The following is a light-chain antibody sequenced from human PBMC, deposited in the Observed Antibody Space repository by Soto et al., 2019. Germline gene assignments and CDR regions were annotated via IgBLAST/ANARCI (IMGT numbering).Light chain of an antibody. CDR2: DVS. Sequence: QSALTQPASVSGSPGQSITISCTGTSSDVGGYNYVSWYQQHPGKAPKLMIYDVSNRPSGVSNRVSGSKSGNTASLTISGLQAEDEADYDCSSYTSSSTPYVFGTGTKLTVL. V-gene: IGLV2-14*03. CDR3: SSYTSSSTPYV. CDR1: SSDVGGYNY. J-gene: IGLJ1*01.